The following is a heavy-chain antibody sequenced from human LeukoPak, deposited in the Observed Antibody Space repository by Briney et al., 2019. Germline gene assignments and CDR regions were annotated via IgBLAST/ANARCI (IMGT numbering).Heavy chain of an antibody. V-gene: IGHV4-4*02. CDR1: GGSISSSNW. J-gene: IGHJ6*02. Sequence: SGTLSLTCAVSGGSISSSNWWSWVRQPPGKGLEWIGEIYHSGSTNYNPPLKSRVTISVDKSKNQFSLKLSSVTAADTAVYYCARDLRYFDWFPVQYYYYYGMDVWGQGTTVTVSS. D-gene: IGHD3-9*01. CDR2: IYHSGST. CDR3: ARDLRYFDWFPVQYYYYYGMDV.